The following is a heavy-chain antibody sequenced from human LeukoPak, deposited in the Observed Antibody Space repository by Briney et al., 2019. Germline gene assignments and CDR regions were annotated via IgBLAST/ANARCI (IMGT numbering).Heavy chain of an antibody. Sequence: PGGSLRLSCSASGFTFSSYAIHWVRQATGKGLEYVSGISDNGGSTYYTDSVKGRFTISRDNSKNTLFLQMSSLRDEDTAVYYCVKGKLRLVVGVDFDYWGQGTLVTVSS. CDR1: GFTFSSYA. D-gene: IGHD3-16*01. CDR2: ISDNGGST. V-gene: IGHV3-64D*06. J-gene: IGHJ4*02. CDR3: VKGKLRLVVGVDFDY.